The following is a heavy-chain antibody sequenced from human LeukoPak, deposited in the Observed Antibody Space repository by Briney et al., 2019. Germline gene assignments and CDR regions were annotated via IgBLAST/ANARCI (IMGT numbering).Heavy chain of an antibody. CDR2: IYPGDSDT. CDR3: AIPARCNGGACYSRDAFDF. CDR1: GYNFTNYW. J-gene: IGHJ3*01. V-gene: IGHV5-51*01. Sequence: GASLKISCKASGYNFTNYWIGWVRQMPGKGLEWMGLIYPGDSDTRYCPSCQGQVTISADTSISTASLQWRSLQASDTAIYYCAIPARCNGGACYSRDAFDFWGQGTMVTVSS. D-gene: IGHD2-15*01.